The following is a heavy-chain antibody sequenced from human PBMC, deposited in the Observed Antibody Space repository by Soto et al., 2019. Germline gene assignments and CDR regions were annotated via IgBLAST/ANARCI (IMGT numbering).Heavy chain of an antibody. D-gene: IGHD5-18*01. V-gene: IGHV3-30*03. CDR3: VSDRGYGHASVPYS. J-gene: IGHJ4*02. Sequence: QAHLVESGGGVVQPGRSLRLSCAASGFTFTSYGMPWVRQAPGTRLEWVAVISYDGGLQHYADSVKGRFTISRDNSKHMVLLQINSLRAEDTAVYYCVSDRGYGHASVPYSWGQGTLVSVSS. CDR1: GFTFTSYG. CDR2: ISYDGGLQ.